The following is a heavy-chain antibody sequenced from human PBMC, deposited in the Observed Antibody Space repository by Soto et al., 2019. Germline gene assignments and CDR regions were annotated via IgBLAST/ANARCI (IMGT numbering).Heavy chain of an antibody. Sequence: EVQLVQSGAEVKKAGESLKISCQGSGYSFTNYWVGWVRQIPGRGLEWMGIIHPGDSDTRYSPFFQGQVTISADKSISTAYLQRRRLKASDTAMYYCARHNRYSSTWSEGWFDPWGQGTLVTVSS. J-gene: IGHJ5*02. CDR3: ARHNRYSSTWSEGWFDP. CDR2: IHPGDSDT. D-gene: IGHD6-13*01. V-gene: IGHV5-51*03. CDR1: GYSFTNYW.